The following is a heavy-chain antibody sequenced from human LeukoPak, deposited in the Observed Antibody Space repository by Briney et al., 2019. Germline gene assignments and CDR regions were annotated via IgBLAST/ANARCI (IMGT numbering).Heavy chain of an antibody. CDR2: FDPEDGET. J-gene: IGHJ6*02. Sequence: ASVKVSCKVSGYTLTELSMHWVRQAPGKGLEWMGGFDPEDGETIYAQKFQGRVTMTEDTSTDTAYMELSSLRSEDTAVYYCARETPYYDFWSGYRDYYYYGMDVWGQGTTVTVSS. CDR3: ARETPYYDFWSGYRDYYYYGMDV. V-gene: IGHV1-24*01. D-gene: IGHD3-3*01. CDR1: GYTLTELS.